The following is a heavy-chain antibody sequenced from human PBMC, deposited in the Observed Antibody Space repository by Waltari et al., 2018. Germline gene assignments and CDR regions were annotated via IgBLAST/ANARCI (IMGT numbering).Heavy chain of an antibody. Sequence: EVQLVESGGGLVQPGGSLRLSCVGSGFTLSNYWMHWVRQAPGKGWAWVAEINSESSVKDDVEFVKGRFTISRDNAKNSLFLQMDSLRAEDTAIYYCARDPSRRADYWGQGTLVTVSS. J-gene: IGHJ4*02. V-gene: IGHV3-7*01. CDR2: INSESSVK. CDR1: GFTLSNYW. CDR3: ARDPSRRADY.